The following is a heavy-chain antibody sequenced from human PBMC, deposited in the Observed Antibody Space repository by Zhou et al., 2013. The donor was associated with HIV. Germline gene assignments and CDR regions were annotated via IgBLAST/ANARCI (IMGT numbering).Heavy chain of an antibody. CDR2: IVPIFATP. J-gene: IGHJ5*01. V-gene: IGHV1-69*12. D-gene: IGHD2-15*01. CDR1: GRTFSSYA. CDR3: ARDRDVVPIVAATSWFDS. Sequence: QVQLVQSGAEMKKPGSSVKVSCKAFGRTFSSYAINWVRQAPGQGLEWIGGIVPIFATPNYAQKFEGRVTITADESTSTVYMELKRLSSDDTAVYYCARDRDVVPIVAATSWFDSWGRGTLVPVSS.